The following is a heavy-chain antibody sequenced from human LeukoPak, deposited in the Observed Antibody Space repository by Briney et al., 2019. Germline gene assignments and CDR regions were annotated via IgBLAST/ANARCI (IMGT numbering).Heavy chain of an antibody. D-gene: IGHD3-22*01. CDR3: ARDLTGLGGYYFDY. J-gene: IGHJ4*02. CDR1: GFTFSSYE. CDR2: ISSSGSTI. V-gene: IGHV3-48*03. Sequence: GGSLRLSCGASGFTFSSYEMNWVRQAPGKGLKWVSYISSSGSTIYYADSVKGRFSISRDNAMNSLYLQMNSLRAEDTAVYYCARDLTGLGGYYFDYWGLGTLVTVSS.